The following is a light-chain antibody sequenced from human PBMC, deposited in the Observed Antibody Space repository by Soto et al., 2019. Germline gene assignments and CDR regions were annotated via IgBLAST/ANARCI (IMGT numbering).Light chain of an antibody. V-gene: IGLV1-47*01. J-gene: IGLJ2*01. CDR2: RNS. CDR1: SSNIGSNY. CDR3: AAWDDSLSGVV. Sequence: QSVLTQPPSASGTPGQRVTISCSGSSSNIGSNYVYWYQQLPGTAPKLLIYRNSQRPSGVPDRFSGSKSGTSASLAISGLRSEDEAYYYCAAWDDSLSGVVFGGGTKLTVL.